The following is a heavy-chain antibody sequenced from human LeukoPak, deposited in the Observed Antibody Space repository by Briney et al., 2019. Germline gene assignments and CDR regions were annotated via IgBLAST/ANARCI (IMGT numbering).Heavy chain of an antibody. D-gene: IGHD1-7*01. CDR3: ARGRAGTTDFDY. CDR1: GYTFTSYD. Sequence: EASVKVSCKASGYTFTSYDINWVRQATGQGLEWMGWMNPNSGNTGYAQKFQGRVTMTRNTSISTAYMELSSLRSEDTAVYYCARGRAGTTDFDYWGQGTLVTVSS. J-gene: IGHJ4*02. CDR2: MNPNSGNT. V-gene: IGHV1-8*01.